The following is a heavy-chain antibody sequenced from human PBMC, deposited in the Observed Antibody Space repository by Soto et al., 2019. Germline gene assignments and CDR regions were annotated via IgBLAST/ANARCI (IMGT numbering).Heavy chain of an antibody. CDR2: IIPIFGTA. D-gene: IGHD2-21*02. CDR3: ARISGPHSGGNSEDFDY. V-gene: IGHV1-69*01. CDR1: GGTFSSYA. J-gene: IGHJ4*02. Sequence: QVPLVQSGAEVKKPGSSVKVSCKASGGTFSSYAISWVRQAPGQGLEWMGGIIPIFGTANYAQKFQGRVTITADESTSTAYMELSSLRSEDTAVYYCARISGPHSGGNSEDFDYGGQGTLVTVSS.